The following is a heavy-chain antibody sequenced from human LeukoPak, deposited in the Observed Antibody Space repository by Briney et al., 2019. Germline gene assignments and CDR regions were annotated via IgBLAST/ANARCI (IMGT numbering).Heavy chain of an antibody. CDR3: ARAGTMRWLQFSGAFDI. Sequence: GGSLRLSCAASGFTFSSYDMHWVRQATGKGLEWVSAIGTAGDTYYPGSVKGRFTISRENAKNSLYLQMNSLRAEDTAVYYCARAGTMRWLQFSGAFDIWGQGTMVTVSS. D-gene: IGHD5-24*01. CDR2: IGTAGDT. CDR1: GFTFSSYD. V-gene: IGHV3-13*01. J-gene: IGHJ3*02.